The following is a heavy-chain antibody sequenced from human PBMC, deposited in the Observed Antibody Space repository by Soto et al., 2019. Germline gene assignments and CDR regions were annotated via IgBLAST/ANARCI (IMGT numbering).Heavy chain of an antibody. Sequence: GGSLRLPCAASGFTFSSYAMHWVRQAPGKGLVWVAVISYDGSNQYCADSVKGRFTISRDNSKNTLYLQMDSLRADDTALYYCTRAEAVAGPYYFDYWGQGTLVTVSS. CDR3: TRAEAVAGPYYFDY. CDR2: ISYDGSNQ. V-gene: IGHV3-30-3*01. CDR1: GFTFSSYA. J-gene: IGHJ4*02. D-gene: IGHD6-19*01.